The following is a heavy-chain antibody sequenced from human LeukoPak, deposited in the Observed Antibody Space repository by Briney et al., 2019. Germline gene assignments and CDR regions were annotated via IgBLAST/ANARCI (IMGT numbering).Heavy chain of an antibody. CDR3: ARGHDAFDI. V-gene: IGHV4-59*01. J-gene: IGHJ3*02. CDR2: IYYSGST. Sequence: SETLSLTCTVSGGSISSYYWSWTRQSPGKGLEWIGYIYYSGSTNYNPSLKSRVTMSVDTSKNQFSLKLSSVTAADTAVCYCARGHDAFDIWGQGTMVTVSS. CDR1: GGSISSYY.